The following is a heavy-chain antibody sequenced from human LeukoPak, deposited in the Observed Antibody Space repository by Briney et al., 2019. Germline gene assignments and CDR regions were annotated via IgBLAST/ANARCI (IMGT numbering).Heavy chain of an antibody. D-gene: IGHD3-3*01. Sequence: GGSLRLSCAAPEFTFSDYYMSWIRQAPGKGLEWVSYISSSGSTIYYADSVKGRFTISRDNAKNSLYLQMNSLRAEDTAVYYCARPLRFLEWLFYWGQGTLVTVSS. J-gene: IGHJ4*02. CDR1: EFTFSDYY. CDR3: ARPLRFLEWLFY. V-gene: IGHV3-11*04. CDR2: ISSSGSTI.